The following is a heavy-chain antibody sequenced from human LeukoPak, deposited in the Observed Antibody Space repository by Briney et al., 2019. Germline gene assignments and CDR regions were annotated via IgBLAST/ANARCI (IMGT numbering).Heavy chain of an antibody. CDR3: TRDTFTDGSSTFDI. CDR1: GYTLTRYA. J-gene: IGHJ3*02. Sequence: ASVKVSCRASGYTLTRYAINWLRQAPGQGLEWMGWINTNTGNPTYAQGFTGRFVFSLDTSVSTAYLQIFSLNAEDTAVYYCTRDTFTDGSSTFDIWGQGTMVTVSS. V-gene: IGHV7-4-1*01. CDR2: INTNTGNP. D-gene: IGHD3-16*01.